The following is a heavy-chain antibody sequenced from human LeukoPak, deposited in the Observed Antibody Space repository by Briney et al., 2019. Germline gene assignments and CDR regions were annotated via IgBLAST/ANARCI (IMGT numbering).Heavy chain of an antibody. CDR3: ARDGVAVVAAPTDNWFDP. CDR2: ISSSSSYI. J-gene: IGHJ5*02. D-gene: IGHD2-15*01. Sequence: GGSLRLSCAASGFTFSSCSMNWVRQAPVKGLEWVSSISSSSSYIYYADSVKGRFTISRDNAKNSLYLQMNSLRAEDTAVYYCARDGVAVVAAPTDNWFDPWGQGTLVTVSS. CDR1: GFTFSSCS. V-gene: IGHV3-21*01.